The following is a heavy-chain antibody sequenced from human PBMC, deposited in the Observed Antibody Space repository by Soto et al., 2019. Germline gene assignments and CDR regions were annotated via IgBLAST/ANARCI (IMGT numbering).Heavy chain of an antibody. CDR2: FDPEDGET. D-gene: IGHD3-3*01. J-gene: IGHJ6*03. CDR1: GYTLTELS. Sequence: ASVKVSCKVSGYTLTELSMHWVLQAPGKGLEWMGGFDPEDGETIYAQKFQGRVTMTENTSTSTAYMELSSLRSEDTAVYYCARASWDYDFWSGYWGNYYYYYMDVWGKGTTVTVSS. CDR3: ARASWDYDFWSGYWGNYYYYYMDV. V-gene: IGHV1-24*01.